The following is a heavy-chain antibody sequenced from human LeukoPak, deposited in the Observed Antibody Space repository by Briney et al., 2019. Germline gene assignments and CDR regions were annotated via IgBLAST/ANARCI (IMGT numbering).Heavy chain of an antibody. D-gene: IGHD1-26*01. CDR2: IKEDGSEK. CDR1: GFTFSSYW. J-gene: IGHJ5*02. Sequence: GGSLRLSCAASGFTFSSYWMTWVRQAPGTGLELVANIKEDGSEKYYVDSVKGRFTISRDNAKNSLYLQMNSLRAEDTAVYYCVYGGSYYVAWGQGTLVTVSS. CDR3: VYGGSYYVA. V-gene: IGHV3-7*01.